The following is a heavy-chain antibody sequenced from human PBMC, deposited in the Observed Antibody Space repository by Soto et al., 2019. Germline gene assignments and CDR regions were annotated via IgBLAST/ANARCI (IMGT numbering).Heavy chain of an antibody. CDR2: ISGSGGST. D-gene: IGHD3-22*01. CDR1: GFTFSSYA. CDR3: ARDYYDSSGYYAPIVDY. J-gene: IGHJ4*02. Sequence: EVQLLESGGGLVQPGGSLRLSCAASGFTFSSYAMSWVRQAPGKGLEWVSAISGSGGSTYYADSGKGRFTISRDNSKNTLYLQMNSLRAEDTAVYYCARDYYDSSGYYAPIVDYWGQGTLVTVSS. V-gene: IGHV3-23*01.